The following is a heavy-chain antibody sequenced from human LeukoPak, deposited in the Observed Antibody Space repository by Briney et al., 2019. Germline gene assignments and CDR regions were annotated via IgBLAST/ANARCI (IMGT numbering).Heavy chain of an antibody. CDR2: IKQDGSEK. Sequence: GGSLRLSCAASGFTFSTYWMSWVRQAPGKGLEWVANIKQDGSEKNYVDSVKGRFTISRDHAKNSLYLQMNSLRAEDTAVYYCASSIPDQYGSGWAWGQGTLVTVSS. D-gene: IGHD6-19*01. J-gene: IGHJ4*02. CDR1: GFTFSTYW. V-gene: IGHV3-7*01. CDR3: ASSIPDQYGSGWA.